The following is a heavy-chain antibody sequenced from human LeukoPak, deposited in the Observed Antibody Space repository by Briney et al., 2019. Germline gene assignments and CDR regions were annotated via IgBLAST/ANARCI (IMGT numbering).Heavy chain of an antibody. CDR2: ITSNGAYT. V-gene: IGHV3-64*02. CDR3: ARVKMGATVSDYYYYYMDV. Sequence: GGSLRLSCAASGFTFSDYTIHWVRQAPGKRLQSVSAITSNGAYTHYADSVKGRFTISRDNSRNAVFLQKGGLRIEDMAVYYCARVKMGATVSDYYYYYMDVWGTGTTVTVSS. D-gene: IGHD1-26*01. CDR1: GFTFSDYT. J-gene: IGHJ6*03.